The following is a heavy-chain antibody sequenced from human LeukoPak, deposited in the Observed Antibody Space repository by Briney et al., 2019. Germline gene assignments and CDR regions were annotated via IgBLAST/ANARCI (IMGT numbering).Heavy chain of an antibody. CDR3: ARVEMATIGDGDY. J-gene: IGHJ4*02. D-gene: IGHD5-24*01. CDR2: INPSGGST. Sequence: ASVKVSCNASGYTFTNYYMHWVRQAPGQGLEWMGMINPSGGSTSYPQKFQGRVTMTRDTSTSTVYMELSSLRSEDTAVYYCARVEMATIGDGDYWGQGTLVTVSS. V-gene: IGHV1-46*01. CDR1: GYTFTNYY.